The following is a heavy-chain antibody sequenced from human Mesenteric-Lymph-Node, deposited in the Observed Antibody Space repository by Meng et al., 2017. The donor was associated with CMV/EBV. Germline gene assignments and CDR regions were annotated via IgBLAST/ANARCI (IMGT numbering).Heavy chain of an antibody. D-gene: IGHD6-13*01. CDR1: GFTFDDYN. CDR2: ISSRDGTYR. Sequence: GGSLRLSCAASGFTFDDYNMHWVRQAPGKGLEWVSLISSRDGTYRYYADSVKGRFTISRDNGKNSLYMQMNSLRTEDTALYYCARGETAAGHHYFDYWGQGTLVTVSS. CDR3: ARGETAAGHHYFDY. V-gene: IGHV3-43*01. J-gene: IGHJ4*02.